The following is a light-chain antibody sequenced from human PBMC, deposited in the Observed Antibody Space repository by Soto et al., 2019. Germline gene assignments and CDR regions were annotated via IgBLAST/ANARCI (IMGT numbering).Light chain of an antibody. CDR1: QGIRND. Sequence: IQMTQSPSSLSASVGDRVTITCRASQGIRNDLGWYQQKPGKAPKLLIYAASSLQSGVPSRFSGSGSGTDFTLNISSLQPEDFATYYCQQSYRTPPTWTFGQGTKVDIK. CDR2: AAS. CDR3: QQSYRTPPTWT. V-gene: IGKV1-39*01. J-gene: IGKJ1*01.